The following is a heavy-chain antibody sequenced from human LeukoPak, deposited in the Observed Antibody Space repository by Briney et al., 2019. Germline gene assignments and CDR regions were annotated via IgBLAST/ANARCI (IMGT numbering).Heavy chain of an antibody. CDR2: IRGSGGST. CDR1: GFTFSSYA. V-gene: IGHV3-23*01. Sequence: GGSLRLSCAASGFTFSSYAMSWVRQAPGKGLEWVSAIRGSGGSTYYADSVKGRFPISRDNSKNTLYLQMHSLRAEDTAVYYCASVIWSYMDSDYWGQGTLVTVSS. D-gene: IGHD4/OR15-4a*01. CDR3: ASVIWSYMDSDY. J-gene: IGHJ4*02.